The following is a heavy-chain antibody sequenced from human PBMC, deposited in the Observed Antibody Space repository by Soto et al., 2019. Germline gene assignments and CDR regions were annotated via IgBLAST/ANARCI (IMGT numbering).Heavy chain of an antibody. CDR3: AKDLGATRYYGLDV. Sequence: GGSLILYCAASGFSFSTYAMSWVRHAPGKGLAWVSTISGGATGTYYADSVKGRFTISRDNSKNTLYVQMNSLRAEDTAVYYCAKDLGATRYYGLDVWGQGTTVTVSS. J-gene: IGHJ6*02. V-gene: IGHV3-23*01. D-gene: IGHD1-26*01. CDR2: ISGGATGT. CDR1: GFSFSTYA.